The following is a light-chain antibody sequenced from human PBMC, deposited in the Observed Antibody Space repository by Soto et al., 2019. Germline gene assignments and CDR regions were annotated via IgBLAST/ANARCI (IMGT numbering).Light chain of an antibody. Sequence: EIVLTQSPCTLSLSPVERATLSCRASQSVSSSYLAWYQQKPGQAPRLLIYGASSRATGIPDRFSGSGSGTDFTLTISRLEPEDFAVYYCQQYGSSPPWTFGQGTKVDIK. CDR2: GAS. CDR3: QQYGSSPPWT. J-gene: IGKJ1*01. CDR1: QSVSSSY. V-gene: IGKV3-20*01.